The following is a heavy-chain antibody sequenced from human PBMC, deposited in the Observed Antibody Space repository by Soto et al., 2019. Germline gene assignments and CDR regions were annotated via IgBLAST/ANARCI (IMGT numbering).Heavy chain of an antibody. CDR2: FDPEDGET. D-gene: IGHD3-10*01. Sequence: ASVKVSCKVSGYTLTELSMHWVRQAPGKGLEWMGGFDPEDGETIYAQKFQGRVTMTEDTSTDTAYMELSSLRSEDTAVYYCAASFTMVRGVRYYYYYYGMDVWGQGTTVTVSS. V-gene: IGHV1-24*01. CDR3: AASFTMVRGVRYYYYYYGMDV. CDR1: GYTLTELS. J-gene: IGHJ6*02.